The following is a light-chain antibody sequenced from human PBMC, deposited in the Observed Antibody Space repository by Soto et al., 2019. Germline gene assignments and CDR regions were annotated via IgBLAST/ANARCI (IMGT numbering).Light chain of an antibody. V-gene: IGLV2-14*01. CDR2: DVN. CDR3: TSYTTTTTVL. Sequence: QSALTQPASVSGSPGQSITISCTGTTTDIGNYNSVSWYQHHPGRAPKLMIYDVNDRPSGVSDRFSGSKSDNTAYLTISGLQTEDEADYYCTSYTTTTTVLFGGGTKLTVL. J-gene: IGLJ2*01. CDR1: TTDIGNYNS.